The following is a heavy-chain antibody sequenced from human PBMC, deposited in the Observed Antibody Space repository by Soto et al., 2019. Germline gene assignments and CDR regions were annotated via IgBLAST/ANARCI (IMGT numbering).Heavy chain of an antibody. D-gene: IGHD3-3*01. V-gene: IGHV1-69*12. Sequence: QVQLVQSGAEVKKPGSSVKVSCKASGGTFSSYAISWVRQAPGQGLEWMGGIIPIFGTPNYAQKFQGRVRISADESTSTAYMELSSLRSEDTAVYYCARGGLRFLESHGMDVWGQGTTVTVSS. CDR1: GGTFSSYA. J-gene: IGHJ6*02. CDR2: IIPIFGTP. CDR3: ARGGLRFLESHGMDV.